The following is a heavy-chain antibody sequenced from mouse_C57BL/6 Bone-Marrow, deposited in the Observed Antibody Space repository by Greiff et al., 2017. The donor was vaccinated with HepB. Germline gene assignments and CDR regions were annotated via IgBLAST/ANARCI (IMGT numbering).Heavy chain of an antibody. D-gene: IGHD1-1*01. CDR3: ARFTTVPFAY. J-gene: IGHJ3*01. CDR1: GFTFSSYA. V-gene: IGHV5-4*01. CDR2: ISDGGSYT. Sequence: EVQGVESGGGLVKPGGSLKLSCAASGFTFSSYAMSWVRQTPEKRLEWVATISDGGSYTYYPDNVKGRFTISRDNAKNNLYLQMSHLKSEDTAMYYCARFTTVPFAYWGQGTLVTVSA.